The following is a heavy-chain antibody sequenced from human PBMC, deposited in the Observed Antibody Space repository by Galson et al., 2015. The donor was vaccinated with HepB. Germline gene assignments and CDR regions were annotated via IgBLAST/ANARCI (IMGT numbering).Heavy chain of an antibody. J-gene: IGHJ4*02. CDR2: INHSGST. V-gene: IGHV4-34*01. CDR1: GGSFSGYY. Sequence: LSLTCAVYGGSFSGYYWSWIRQPPGKGLEWIGEINHSGSTNYNPSLKSRVTISVDTSKNQFSLKLSSVTAADTAVYYCARGKQQLVGVIYYFDYWGQGTLVTVSS. D-gene: IGHD6-13*01. CDR3: ARGKQQLVGVIYYFDY.